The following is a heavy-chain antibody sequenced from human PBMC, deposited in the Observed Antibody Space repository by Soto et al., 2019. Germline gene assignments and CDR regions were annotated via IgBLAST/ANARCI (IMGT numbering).Heavy chain of an antibody. J-gene: IGHJ4*02. Sequence: SETLSLTCTVSGGSVSSVISYWSWIRQPPGKGLEWIAYIYYSGSTNYNPSLKSRVTISVDTSKNQFSLKLSSVTAADAAVYYCARATADGSGYYYLDYWGQGTLVTVSS. V-gene: IGHV4-61*01. CDR2: IYYSGST. CDR1: GGSVSSVISY. D-gene: IGHD3-22*01. CDR3: ARATADGSGYYYLDY.